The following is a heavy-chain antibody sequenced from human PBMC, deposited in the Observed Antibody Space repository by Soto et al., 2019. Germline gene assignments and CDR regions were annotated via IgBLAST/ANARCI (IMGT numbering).Heavy chain of an antibody. CDR1: GFSFSADGVG. V-gene: IGHV2-5*02. CDR2: IYWDDDT. CDR3: AHAFGGTSGPNDAFDV. Sequence: QITLKESGPTLVKPTQTLTLTCIFSGFSFSADGVGVGWIRQRPGKALEWLALIYWDDDTRYRPSLKSRLTNTKDSSKNQVVLTMTNMDPVDTATYYCAHAFGGTSGPNDAFDVWGQGTVVTVSS. J-gene: IGHJ3*01. D-gene: IGHD3-16*01.